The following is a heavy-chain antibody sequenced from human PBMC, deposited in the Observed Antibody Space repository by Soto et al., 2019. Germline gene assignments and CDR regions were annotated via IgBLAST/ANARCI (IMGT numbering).Heavy chain of an antibody. CDR3: ARDTPAVAGTGDFDY. CDR1: GFTFSSYS. CDR2: ISSSSSYI. D-gene: IGHD6-19*01. V-gene: IGHV3-21*01. Sequence: GGSLRLSCAASGFTFSSYSMNWVRQAPGKGLEWVSSISSSSSYIYYADSVKGRFTISRDNAKNSLYLQMNSLRAEDTAVYYCARDTPAVAGTGDFDYWDQGTLVTVSS. J-gene: IGHJ4*02.